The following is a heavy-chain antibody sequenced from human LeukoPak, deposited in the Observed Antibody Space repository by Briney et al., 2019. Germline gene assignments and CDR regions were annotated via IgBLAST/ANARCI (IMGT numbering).Heavy chain of an antibody. V-gene: IGHV3-53*01. D-gene: IGHD3-22*01. CDR3: ARGEATYYYDSSGYYGL. CDR1: GFTVSSNY. CDR2: IYSGGST. Sequence: SGGSLRLSSAASGFTVSSNYMSWVRQAPGKGLEWVSVIYSGGSTYYADSVKGRFTISRDNSKNSLYLQMNSLRAEDTAVYYCARGEATYYYDSSGYYGLWGQGTLVTVSS. J-gene: IGHJ4*02.